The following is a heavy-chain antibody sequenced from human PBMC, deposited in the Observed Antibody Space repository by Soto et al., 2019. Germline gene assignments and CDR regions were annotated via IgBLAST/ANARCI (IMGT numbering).Heavy chain of an antibody. CDR3: ARGSRFLEWATFDY. V-gene: IGHV4-34*01. CDR2: INHSGST. Sequence: SETLSLTCAVYGGSFSGYYWSWIRQPPGKGLEWIGEINHSGSTNYNPSLKSRVTISVDTSKNQFSLKLSSVTAADTAVYYCARGSRFLEWATFDYWGQGTLVTVSS. CDR1: GGSFSGYY. J-gene: IGHJ4*02. D-gene: IGHD3-3*01.